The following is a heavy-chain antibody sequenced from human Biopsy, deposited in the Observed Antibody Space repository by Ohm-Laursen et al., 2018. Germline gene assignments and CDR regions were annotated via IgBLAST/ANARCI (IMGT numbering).Heavy chain of an antibody. CDR2: ISYDGSGE. CDR1: GFTFTSYA. V-gene: IGHV3-30*03. CDR3: ARDGKRWDYSTYFSWHFDL. Sequence: SLRLSCAASGFTFTSYAMHWVREAPGKGLEWVAVISYDGSGEYYADSLQGRFIISRDNPKNTVDLQMNSLRAEDTAVYFCARDGKRWDYSTYFSWHFDLWGRGTLVTVSS. D-gene: IGHD4-11*01. J-gene: IGHJ2*01.